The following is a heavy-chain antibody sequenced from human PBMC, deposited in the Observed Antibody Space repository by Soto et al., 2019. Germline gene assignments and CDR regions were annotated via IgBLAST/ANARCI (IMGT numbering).Heavy chain of an antibody. J-gene: IGHJ6*02. V-gene: IGHV1-69*12. CDR3: ARGGSDYEGSGYYQGHV. CDR2: IVPIFGA. CDR1: GGTISNYG. Sequence: QVQLVQSGAEVKKHGSSVKVSCKSSGGTISNYGCRWVRQAPDQGLECMGVIVPIFGAEHPQKFQGRVTITADESTNTVFMELRGLRSEDTAVYYCARGGSDYEGSGYYQGHVWGQGTTVTVSS. D-gene: IGHD3-22*01.